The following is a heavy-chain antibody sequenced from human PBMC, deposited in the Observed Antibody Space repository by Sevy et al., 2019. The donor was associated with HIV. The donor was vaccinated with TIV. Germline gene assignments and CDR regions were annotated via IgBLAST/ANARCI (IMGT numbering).Heavy chain of an antibody. D-gene: IGHD3-3*01. J-gene: IGHJ6*02. V-gene: IGHV3-23*01. Sequence: GESLKISCAASGFTFSSYAMSWVRQAPGKGLEWVSAISGSGGSTYYADSVKGRFTIPRDNSKNTLYLQMNSLRAEDTAVYYCAKDDEYYDFWSGYYKGYYYYGMDVWGQGTTVTVSS. CDR1: GFTFSSYA. CDR3: AKDDEYYDFWSGYYKGYYYYGMDV. CDR2: ISGSGGST.